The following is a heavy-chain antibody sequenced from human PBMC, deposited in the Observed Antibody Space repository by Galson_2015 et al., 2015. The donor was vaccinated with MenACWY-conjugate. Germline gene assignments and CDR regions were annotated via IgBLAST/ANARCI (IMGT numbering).Heavy chain of an antibody. V-gene: IGHV3-74*01. CDR2: INSDGSAA. Sequence: SLRLSCAASGFTFSRYWMHWVRQSPGKGLVWVSRINSDGSAADYADSVKGRFTISRDNAKNTLYLQMNSLRAEDTAVYYCATYCSSPSCYANGAYWGRGTLVTVSS. J-gene: IGHJ4*02. CDR3: ATYCSSPSCYANGAY. CDR1: GFTFSRYW. D-gene: IGHD2-2*01.